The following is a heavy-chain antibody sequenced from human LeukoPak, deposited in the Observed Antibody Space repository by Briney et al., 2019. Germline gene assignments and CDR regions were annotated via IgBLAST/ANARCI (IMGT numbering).Heavy chain of an antibody. J-gene: IGHJ3*02. D-gene: IGHD3-10*01. CDR1: SYTFTSYG. CDR3: ARDPPFLGPQLLWFGAPDAFDI. Sequence: ASVKVSCKASSYTFTSYGISWVRQAPGQGLEWMGWISAYNGNTNYAQKLQGRVTMTTDTSTSTAYMELRSLRSDDTAVYYCARDPPFLGPQLLWFGAPDAFDIWGQGTMVTVSS. V-gene: IGHV1-18*01. CDR2: ISAYNGNT.